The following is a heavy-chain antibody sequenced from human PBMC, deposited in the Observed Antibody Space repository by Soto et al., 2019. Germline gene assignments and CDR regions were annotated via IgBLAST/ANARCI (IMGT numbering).Heavy chain of an antibody. J-gene: IGHJ6*02. CDR2: INHSGST. CDR3: ATGSYYDYYYVMDV. D-gene: IGHD3-10*01. V-gene: IGHV4-34*01. Sequence: SETLSLTCAVYGGSFSGYYWSWIRQPPGKGLEWIGEINHSGSTNYNPSLKSRVTISVDTSKNQFSLKLSSVTAADTAVYYCATGSYYDYYYVMDVWGQGTTVTVSS. CDR1: GGSFSGYY.